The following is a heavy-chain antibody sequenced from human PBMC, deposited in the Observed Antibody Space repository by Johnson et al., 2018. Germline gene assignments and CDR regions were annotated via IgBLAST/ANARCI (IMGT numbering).Heavy chain of an antibody. Sequence: QVQLQQLGAGLLKPSEPLSLTCGVYGGSFNGYYWSWIRQPPGQGLEWLGEINQSKSTNYNPSLKSRVTISVDTSTYQFSLNLNPVPAADPAVYYCARGYDILTGYALDYWGQGTLVTVSS. CDR1: GGSFNGYY. V-gene: IGHV4-34*01. CDR2: INQSKST. CDR3: ARGYDILTGYALDY. J-gene: IGHJ4*02. D-gene: IGHD3-9*01.